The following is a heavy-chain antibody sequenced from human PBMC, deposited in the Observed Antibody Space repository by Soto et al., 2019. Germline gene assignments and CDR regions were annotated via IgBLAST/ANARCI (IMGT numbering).Heavy chain of an antibody. V-gene: IGHV2-5*01. CDR2: DYWNDDK. CDR3: SHRDMWIFDD. Sequence: QITLKESGPKLVKPTQTLTLTCTFSGFSLSTSGMGVGWIRQHPGKALEWLALDYWNDDKRYSPSLESRLTITKDTSQNQVVLTMTNMGPVDTATYYCSHRDMWIFDDWGQGTLVTVSS. D-gene: IGHD5-12*01. CDR1: GFSLSTSGMG. J-gene: IGHJ4*02.